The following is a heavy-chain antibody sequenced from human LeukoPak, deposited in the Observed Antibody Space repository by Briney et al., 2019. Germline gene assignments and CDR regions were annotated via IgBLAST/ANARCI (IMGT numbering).Heavy chain of an antibody. D-gene: IGHD6-13*01. CDR1: GFTFRSYD. V-gene: IGHV3-13*01. J-gene: IGHJ2*01. CDR2: IGTAGEI. Sequence: GSLILSCAASGFTFRSYDMHWVRQATGKGLEWVSGIGTAGEIYYPGSVKGRFTISRENAKNSLYLQINSMRAGDTAVYYCARAAYSSTWYSRYFDLWGRGTLVTVSS. CDR3: ARAAYSSTWYSRYFDL.